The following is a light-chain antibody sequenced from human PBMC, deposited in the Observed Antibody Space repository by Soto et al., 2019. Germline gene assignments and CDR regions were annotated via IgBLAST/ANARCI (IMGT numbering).Light chain of an antibody. CDR3: SSYTSSSTLDVV. CDR1: SSDVGGYNY. Sequence: QSALTQPASVSGSPVQSITISCTGTSSDVGGYNYVSWYQQHPGKAPKLMIYDVSNRPSGVSNRFSGSKSGNTASLTISGLQAEDEADYYCSSYTSSSTLDVVFGGGTKVTVL. V-gene: IGLV2-14*01. CDR2: DVS. J-gene: IGLJ2*01.